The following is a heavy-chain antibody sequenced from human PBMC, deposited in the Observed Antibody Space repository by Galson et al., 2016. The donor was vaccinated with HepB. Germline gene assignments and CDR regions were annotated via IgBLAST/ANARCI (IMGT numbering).Heavy chain of an antibody. CDR1: GFSFSNYD. Sequence: SLRLSCAASGFSFSNYDMYWVRQAPGKGLEWVSSIYTAGDTYYENSAEGRFTVSRENAKDSLYLHMNSLRAGDTAVYYCVRGAYTSDWYRTSAYDFGLDVWGKGTPVTVSS. J-gene: IGHJ6*04. D-gene: IGHD6-19*01. V-gene: IGHV3-13*01. CDR2: IYTAGDT. CDR3: VRGAYTSDWYRTSAYDFGLDV.